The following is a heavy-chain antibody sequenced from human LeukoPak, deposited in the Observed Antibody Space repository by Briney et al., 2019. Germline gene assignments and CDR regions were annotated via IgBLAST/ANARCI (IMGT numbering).Heavy chain of an antibody. D-gene: IGHD3-22*01. CDR2: IYTSGST. Sequence: SETLSLTCTVSGGSISSGSYYWSWIRQPAGKGLEWIGRIYTSGSTNYNPSLKSRVTMSVDTSKNQFSLKLSSVTAADTAVYYCARGRYYYDSSGYYSGFDYWGQGTLVTVSS. V-gene: IGHV4-61*02. CDR1: GGSISSGSYY. CDR3: ARGRYYYDSSGYYSGFDY. J-gene: IGHJ4*02.